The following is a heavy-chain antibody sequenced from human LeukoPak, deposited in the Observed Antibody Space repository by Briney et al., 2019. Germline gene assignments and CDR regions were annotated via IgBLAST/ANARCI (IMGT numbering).Heavy chain of an antibody. D-gene: IGHD1-26*01. CDR1: GGFISSGTHY. CDR3: AREEWSRIVGATGRLGAFDI. CDR2: IYYSGST. J-gene: IGHJ3*02. Sequence: SETLSLTCDVSGGFISSGTHYWSWIRQPPGKGLEWIGYIYYSGSTNYNPSLKSRVTISVDTSKNQFSLKLSSVTAADTAVYYCAREEWSRIVGATGRLGAFDIWGQGTMVTVSS. V-gene: IGHV4-61*01.